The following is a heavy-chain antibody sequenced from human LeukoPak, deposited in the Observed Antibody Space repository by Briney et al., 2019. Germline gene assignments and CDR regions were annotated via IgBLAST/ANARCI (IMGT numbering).Heavy chain of an antibody. D-gene: IGHD6-13*01. V-gene: IGHV4-34*01. CDR2: INHSGST. CDR3: AREGIAAAAIDY. J-gene: IGHJ4*02. Sequence: SETLSLTCAVYGASFSGYYWGWIRQPPGKGLEWLGEINHSGSTNYNPSLKSRVTISLDTSKNQFSLKLTSVTAADTAVYYCAREGIAAAAIDYWGQGNLVTVSS. CDR1: GASFSGYY.